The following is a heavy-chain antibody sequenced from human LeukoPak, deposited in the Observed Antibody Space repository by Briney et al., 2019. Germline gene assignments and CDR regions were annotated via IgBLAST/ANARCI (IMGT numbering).Heavy chain of an antibody. CDR3: ARDLVVVAATFDY. J-gene: IGHJ4*02. V-gene: IGHV3-21*01. CDR2: ISRSSSYI. CDR1: GFTFSSYS. D-gene: IGHD2-15*01. Sequence: GGSLRLSCAASGFTFSSYSMNWVRQAPGKGLEWVSSISRSSSYIYYADSVKGRFTISRDNAKNSLYLQMNSLRAEDTAVYYCARDLVVVAATFDYWGQGTLVTVSS.